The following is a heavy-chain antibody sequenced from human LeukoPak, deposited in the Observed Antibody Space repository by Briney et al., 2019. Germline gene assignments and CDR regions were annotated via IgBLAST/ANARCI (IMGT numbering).Heavy chain of an antibody. CDR2: IRYDGSNK. V-gene: IGHV3-30*02. CDR3: ASLLTGGIDASDY. D-gene: IGHD3-9*01. J-gene: IGHJ4*02. CDR1: GFTFSSYG. Sequence: GGSLRLSCAASGFTFSSYGMHWVRQAPGKGLEWVAFIRYDGSNKYYADSVKGRFTISRDNSKNTLYLQMNSLRAEDTAVYYCASLLTGGIDASDYWGQGTLVTVSS.